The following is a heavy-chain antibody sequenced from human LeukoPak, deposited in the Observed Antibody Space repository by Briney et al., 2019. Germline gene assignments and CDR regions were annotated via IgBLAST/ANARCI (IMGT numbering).Heavy chain of an antibody. J-gene: IGHJ4*02. CDR3: ARLEPYYYDSSDPTTFDY. CDR1: GFTFSSFG. V-gene: IGHV4-4*02. CDR2: IYHSGST. D-gene: IGHD3-22*01. Sequence: GSLRLSCAASGFTFSSFGMHWVRQPPGKGLEWIGEIYHSGSTNYNPSLKSRVTISVDKSKNQFSLKLSSVTAADTAVYYCARLEPYYYDSSDPTTFDYWGQGTLVTVSS.